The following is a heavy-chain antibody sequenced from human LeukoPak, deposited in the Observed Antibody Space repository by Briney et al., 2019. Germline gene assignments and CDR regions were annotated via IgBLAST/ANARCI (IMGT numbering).Heavy chain of an antibody. Sequence: GRSLRLSCAASGFTFSNYGMHWVRQAPGKGLEWVALISYDGSNKYYADSVKGRFTISRDNSKNTLYLQMNSLRAEDTAVYHCVKDWAVTTGPFDYWGQGTLVTVSS. D-gene: IGHD4-17*01. CDR1: GFTFSNYG. V-gene: IGHV3-30*18. CDR3: VKDWAVTTGPFDY. J-gene: IGHJ4*02. CDR2: ISYDGSNK.